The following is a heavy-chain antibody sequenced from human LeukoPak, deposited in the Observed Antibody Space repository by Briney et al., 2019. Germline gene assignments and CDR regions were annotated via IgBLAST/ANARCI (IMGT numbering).Heavy chain of an antibody. CDR3: ARVMVRGVIKPFDY. J-gene: IGHJ4*02. D-gene: IGHD3-10*01. CDR2: TKQDGSEK. V-gene: IGHV3-7*01. CDR1: GFTFSSYW. Sequence: GGSLRLSCAASGFTFSSYWMSWVRQAPGKGLEWVANTKQDGSEKYYVDSVKGRFTISRDNAKNSLYLQMNSLRAEDTAVYYCARVMVRGVIKPFDYWGQGTLVTVSS.